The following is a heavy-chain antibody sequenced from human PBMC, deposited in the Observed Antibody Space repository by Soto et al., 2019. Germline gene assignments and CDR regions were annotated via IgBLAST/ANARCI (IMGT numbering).Heavy chain of an antibody. J-gene: IGHJ6*02. CDR2: IIPIFGTA. V-gene: IGHV1-69*13. CDR1: GGTFSSYA. D-gene: IGHD2-2*01. CDR3: ARDRGYGCSSTSCYERSGMDV. Sequence: ASVKVSCKASGGTFSSYAISWVRQAPGQGLEWMGGIIPIFGTANYAQKFQGRVTITADESTSTAYMELSSLRSEDTAVYYCARDRGYGCSSTSCYERSGMDVWGQGTTVTVSS.